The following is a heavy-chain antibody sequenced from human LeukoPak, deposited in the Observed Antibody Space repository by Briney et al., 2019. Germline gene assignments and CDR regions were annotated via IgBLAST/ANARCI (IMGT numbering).Heavy chain of an antibody. Sequence: SETLSLTCTVSGGSISSYYWSWIRQPPGKGLEWIGYIYYSGSTNYNPSLKSRVTISVDTSKNQFSLKLSSVTAADTAVYYCARDSSWFDPWGQGTLVTVSS. CDR2: IYYSGST. V-gene: IGHV4-59*12. J-gene: IGHJ5*02. CDR3: ARDSSWFDP. D-gene: IGHD6-6*01. CDR1: GGSISSYY.